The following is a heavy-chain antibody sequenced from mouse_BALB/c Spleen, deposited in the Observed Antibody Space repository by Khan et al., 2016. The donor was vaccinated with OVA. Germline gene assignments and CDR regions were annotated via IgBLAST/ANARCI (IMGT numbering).Heavy chain of an antibody. Sequence: VQLQQSGAELVKPGASVRLSCKASGYTFTSYYLYWVKQRPGQGLEWIGDINPSNGGTNFNEKFKTKATLTVDKSSSTAYMELSSLTSEASAVYYCTRSGYGPFGYWGQGTLVTVSA. D-gene: IGHD1-1*02. J-gene: IGHJ3*01. CDR3: TRSGYGPFGY. CDR1: GYTFTSYY. CDR2: INPSNGGT. V-gene: IGHV1S81*02.